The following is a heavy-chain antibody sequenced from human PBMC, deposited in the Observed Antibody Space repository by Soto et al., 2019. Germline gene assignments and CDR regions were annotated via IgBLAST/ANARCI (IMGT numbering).Heavy chain of an antibody. CDR2: INPSGGST. D-gene: IGHD1-7*01. V-gene: IGHV1-46*01. CDR3: AKYFITGTTLVPFDY. J-gene: IGHJ4*02. CDR1: GYTFTSYY. Sequence: GASVKVSCKASGYTFTSYYMHWVRQAPGQGLEWMGIINPSGGSTSYAQKFQGRVTMTRDTSTSTVYMELSSLRSEDTAVYYCAKYFITGTTLVPFDYWGQGTLVTVSS.